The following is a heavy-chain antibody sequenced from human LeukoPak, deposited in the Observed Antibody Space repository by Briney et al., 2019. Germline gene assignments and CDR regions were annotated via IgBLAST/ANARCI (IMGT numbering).Heavy chain of an antibody. D-gene: IGHD3-22*01. Sequence: ASVKVSCKASGYTFTSYYMHWVRQAPGQGLEWMGIINPSGGSTSYAQKFQGRVTMTRDTSTSTVYMELSSLRSEDTAVYYCARVSPYYYDSSGYFDYWGQGTLVTVSS. CDR2: INPSGGST. CDR3: ARVSPYYYDSSGYFDY. J-gene: IGHJ4*02. CDR1: GYTFTSYY. V-gene: IGHV1-46*01.